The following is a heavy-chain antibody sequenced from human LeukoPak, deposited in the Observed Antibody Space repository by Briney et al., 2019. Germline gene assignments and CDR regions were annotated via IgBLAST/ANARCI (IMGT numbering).Heavy chain of an antibody. CDR2: IKQDGSET. Sequence: PGGSLRLSCAASGFTFSNYWINWVRQAPGKGLEWVANIKQDGSETYCVDSVKGRFTISRDNAKNTLYLQMNSLRVEDTGVYYCAREDSAMVRAYYYHYMDVWGKGTSVTVSS. J-gene: IGHJ6*03. CDR3: AREDSAMVRAYYYHYMDV. CDR1: GFTFSNYW. V-gene: IGHV3-7*01. D-gene: IGHD5-18*01.